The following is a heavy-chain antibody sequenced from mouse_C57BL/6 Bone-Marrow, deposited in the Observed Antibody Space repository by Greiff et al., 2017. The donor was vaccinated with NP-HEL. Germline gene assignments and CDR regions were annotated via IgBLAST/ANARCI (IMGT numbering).Heavy chain of an antibody. V-gene: IGHV10-3*01. J-gene: IGHJ1*03. D-gene: IGHD3-3*01. CDR1: GFTFNTYA. Sequence: EVQLQQSGGGLVQPKGSLKLSCAASGFTFNTYAMHWVRQAPGKGVEWVARIRSKSSNYATYYADSVKERFTISRNESQSMLYLQMNNLRTEDTAMCYCVTATGDSRAYFDVWGTGTTVTVTS. CDR2: IRSKSSNYAT. CDR3: VTATGDSRAYFDV.